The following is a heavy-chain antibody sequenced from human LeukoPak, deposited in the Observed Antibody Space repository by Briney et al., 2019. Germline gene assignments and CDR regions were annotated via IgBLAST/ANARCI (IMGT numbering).Heavy chain of an antibody. V-gene: IGHV3-21*04. CDR2: ISSSSSYI. CDR1: GFTFSSYS. CDR3: ARDKGYYDIEAI. J-gene: IGHJ4*02. D-gene: IGHD3-22*01. Sequence: PGGSLRLSCAASGFTFSSYSMNWVRQAPGKGLEWVSSISSSSSYIYYADSVKGRFTISRDNAKNSLYLQMNSLRAEDTAVYYCARDKGYYDIEAIWGQGTLVTVSS.